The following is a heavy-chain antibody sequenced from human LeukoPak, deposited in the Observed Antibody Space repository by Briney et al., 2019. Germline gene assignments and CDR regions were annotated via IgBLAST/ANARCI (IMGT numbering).Heavy chain of an antibody. J-gene: IGHJ6*02. D-gene: IGHD2-2*02. V-gene: IGHV3-48*03. CDR3: ARDYCSSTSCYSPGMDV. CDR2: ISSSGSTI. CDR1: GFTFSSYE. Sequence: GGSLRLSCAASGFTFSSYEINWVRQAPGKGLEWVSYISSSGSTIYYADSVKGRFTISRDNAKNSLYLQMNSLRAEDTAVYYCARDYCSSTSCYSPGMDVWGQGTTVTASS.